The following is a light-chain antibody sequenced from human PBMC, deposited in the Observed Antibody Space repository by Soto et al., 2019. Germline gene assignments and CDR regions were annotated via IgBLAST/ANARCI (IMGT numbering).Light chain of an antibody. CDR2: GVS. CDR1: QSVSSN. CDR3: QQYGSSPQT. V-gene: IGKV3-20*01. J-gene: IGKJ1*01. Sequence: EIVMKQSQATLSVSPGESATLSCLASQSVSSNLAWYQQKPGQAPRLLIYGVSNRATGIPDRFSGSGSGTDFTLTISRLEPEDFAVYYCQQYGSSPQTFGQGTKVDI.